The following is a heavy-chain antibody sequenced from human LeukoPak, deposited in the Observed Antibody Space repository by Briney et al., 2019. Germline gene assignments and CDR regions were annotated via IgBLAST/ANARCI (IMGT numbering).Heavy chain of an antibody. D-gene: IGHD4-23*01. J-gene: IGHJ3*02. CDR3: ARDKYGGNSNAFDI. V-gene: IGHV3-74*01. CDR1: GFTFSNYW. Sequence: GVSLRLSCAASGFTFSNYWMHWVRQVPGKGLVWVSRIGTDGTSTTYADYVKGRFTISRDNAKNTLFLQMNSLRAEDTAVYYCARDKYGGNSNAFDIWGQGTLVTVSS. CDR2: IGTDGTST.